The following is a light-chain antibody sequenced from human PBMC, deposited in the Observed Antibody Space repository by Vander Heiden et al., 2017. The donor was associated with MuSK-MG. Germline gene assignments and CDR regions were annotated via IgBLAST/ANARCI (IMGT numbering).Light chain of an antibody. CDR1: NSDVGAYSY. J-gene: IGLJ1*01. V-gene: IGLV2-14*03. CDR3: SSYTTTGTYV. Sequence: QSALTHPASVSGSPGQSITISCTGTNSDVGAYSYVSWYQQHPGKAPKPVIYDVSDRPSGVSTRFSGSKSDNSASLTISGLQPEDEADYYCSSYTTTGTYVFGTGTKVTVL. CDR2: DVS.